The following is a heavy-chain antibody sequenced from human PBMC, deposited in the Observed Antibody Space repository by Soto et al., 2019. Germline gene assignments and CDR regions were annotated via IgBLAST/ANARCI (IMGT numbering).Heavy chain of an antibody. D-gene: IGHD3-22*01. V-gene: IGHV3-33*01. Sequence: PGGSLRLSCAASGFTFSSYGMHWVRQAPGKGLEWVAVIWYDGSNKYYADSVKGRFTISRDNSKNTLYLQMNSLRAEDTAVYYLARDRRLFGYYDTRYGMDLRCDGATVTVSS. CDR1: GFTFSSYG. CDR2: IWYDGSNK. J-gene: IGHJ6*04. CDR3: ARDRRLFGYYDTRYGMDL.